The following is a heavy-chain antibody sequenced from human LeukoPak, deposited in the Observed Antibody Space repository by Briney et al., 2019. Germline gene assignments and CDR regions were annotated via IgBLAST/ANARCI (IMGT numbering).Heavy chain of an antibody. CDR3: AREAVGEDVNWFDP. CDR2: IYYSGST. J-gene: IGHJ5*02. D-gene: IGHD3-16*01. V-gene: IGHV4-59*01. CDR1: GGSISSYY. Sequence: SETLSLTCTVSGGSISSYYWSWIRQPPGKGLEWIGYIYYSGSTNYNPSLKSRVTISVDTSKNQFSLKLSSVTAADTAVYYCAREAVGEDVNWFDPWGQGTLVTVSS.